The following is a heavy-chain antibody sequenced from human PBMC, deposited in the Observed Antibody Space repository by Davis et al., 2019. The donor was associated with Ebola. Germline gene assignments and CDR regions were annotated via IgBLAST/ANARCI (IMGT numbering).Heavy chain of an antibody. D-gene: IGHD6-19*01. J-gene: IGHJ5*02. CDR3: ARLGKQWLVGGWFDP. CDR2: IYPGDSDT. V-gene: IGHV5-51*01. CDR1: GFTFSSYA. Sequence: GESLKISCAASGFTFSSYAMSWVRQMPGKGLEWMGIIYPGDSDTRYSPSFQGQVTISADKSISTAYLQWSSLKASDTAMYYCARLGKQWLVGGWFDPWGQGTLVTVSS.